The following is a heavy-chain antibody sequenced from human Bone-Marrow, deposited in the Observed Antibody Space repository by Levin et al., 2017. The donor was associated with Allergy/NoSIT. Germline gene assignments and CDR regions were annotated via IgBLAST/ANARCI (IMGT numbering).Heavy chain of an antibody. CDR3: ARPLVVVAATSPTRFDY. V-gene: IGHV3-21*01. D-gene: IGHD2-15*01. Sequence: GGSLRLSCAASGFTFSSYSMNWVRQAPGKGLEWVSSISSSSSYIYYADSVKGRFTISRDNAKNSLYLQMNSLRAEDTAVYYCARPLVVVAATSPTRFDYWGQGTLVTVSS. J-gene: IGHJ4*02. CDR1: GFTFSSYS. CDR2: ISSSSSYI.